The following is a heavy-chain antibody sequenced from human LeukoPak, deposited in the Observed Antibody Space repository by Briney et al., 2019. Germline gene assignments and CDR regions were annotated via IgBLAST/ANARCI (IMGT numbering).Heavy chain of an antibody. D-gene: IGHD3-10*01. CDR1: GDSVSTNSAG. CDR3: ARGDVLLWFGEASNWFDP. CDR2: TYYNSNWYK. V-gene: IGHV6-1*01. J-gene: IGHJ5*02. Sequence: SQTLSLTCAISGDSVSTNSAGWNWLRQSPSRGLEWLGRTYYNSNWYKDYAASVESRITINPDTSKNQFSLQLNSVTPEDTAVYYCARGDVLLWFGEASNWFDPWGQGTLVTVSS.